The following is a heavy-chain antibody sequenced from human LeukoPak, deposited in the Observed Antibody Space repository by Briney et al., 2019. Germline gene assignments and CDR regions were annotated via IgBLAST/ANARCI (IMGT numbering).Heavy chain of an antibody. V-gene: IGHV3-33*01. CDR3: APEGDGYILFDY. CDR1: GFTFISYG. CDR2: IWHEGSDK. J-gene: IGHJ4*02. D-gene: IGHD5-24*01. Sequence: GRSLRLSCAASGFTFISYGMHWVRQAPGKGLEWVAVIWHEGSDKNYADSVKGRFTISRDNSKNTLYLQMNSLRVEDTAVYYCAPEGDGYILFDYWGQGTLVTVSS.